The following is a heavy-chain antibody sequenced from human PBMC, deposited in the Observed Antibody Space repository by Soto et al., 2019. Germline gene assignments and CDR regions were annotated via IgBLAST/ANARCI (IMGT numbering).Heavy chain of an antibody. CDR1: GGTFSSYA. CDR2: TIPFFGTS. J-gene: IGHJ6*02. CDR3: ARVGYITNYAMAV. V-gene: IGHV1-69*13. Sequence: GASVKVSCKASGGTFSSYALNWVRQAPGQGLELMGGTIPFFGTSNYAQKFQGRVTITADESTSTAYMELRSLRSEDTAVYYCARVGYITNYAMAVWGQGTTVTVYS. D-gene: IGHD2-8*02.